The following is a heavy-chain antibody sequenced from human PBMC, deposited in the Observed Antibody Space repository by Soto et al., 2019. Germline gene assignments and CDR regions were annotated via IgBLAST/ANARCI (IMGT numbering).Heavy chain of an antibody. CDR3: ARFGARGRKNYFDY. D-gene: IGHD3-10*01. CDR2: IYSSGNT. Sequence: QVQLQESGPGLVKPSETLSLTCTVSGGSINNYYWSWIRQPPGKGLECIGYIYSSGNTNYNPSLRSRVTISIDTSKNQFSLKLSSVTAADTAVYYCARFGARGRKNYFDYWGQGTLVTVSS. CDR1: GGSINNYY. J-gene: IGHJ4*02. V-gene: IGHV4-59*08.